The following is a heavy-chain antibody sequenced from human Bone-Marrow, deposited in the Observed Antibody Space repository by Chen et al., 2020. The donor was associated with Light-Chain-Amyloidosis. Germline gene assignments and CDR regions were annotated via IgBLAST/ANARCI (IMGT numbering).Heavy chain of an antibody. D-gene: IGHD6-6*01. J-gene: IGHJ6*02. CDR1: GFTFSSYA. Sequence: QVQLVASGGGVVQPGRSLRLSCAASGFTFSSYAMHWVRQAPGKGLEWVAVISYDGSNKYYADSVKGRFTISRDNSKNTLYLQMNSLRAEDTAVYYCASRDSSSSSGYYYYGMDVWGQGTTVTVSS. CDR3: ASRDSSSSSGYYYYGMDV. V-gene: IGHV3-30-3*01. CDR2: ISYDGSNK.